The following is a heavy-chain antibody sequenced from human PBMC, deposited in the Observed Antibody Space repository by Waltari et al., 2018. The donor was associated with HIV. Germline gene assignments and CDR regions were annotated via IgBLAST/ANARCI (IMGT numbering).Heavy chain of an antibody. V-gene: IGHV3-9*01. Sequence: EVQLVASGGGLVQPGRSLRLSCAASGFTFDDYAMPWVRQAPGKGLEWVSGISWNSGSIGYADSVKGRFTISRDNAKNSLYLQMNSLRAEDTALYYCAKEGGRAWGQGTMVTVSS. CDR2: ISWNSGSI. CDR1: GFTFDDYA. J-gene: IGHJ3*01. CDR3: AKEGGRA.